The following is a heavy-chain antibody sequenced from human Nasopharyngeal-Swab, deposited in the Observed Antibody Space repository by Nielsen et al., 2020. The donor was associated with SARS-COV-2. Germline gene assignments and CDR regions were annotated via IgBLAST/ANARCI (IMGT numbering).Heavy chain of an antibody. D-gene: IGHD3-22*01. V-gene: IGHV3-23*01. CDR3: ARYDDYYDSSGYAY. Sequence: GESLKISCAASGFTFSMYAMTWVRQAPGKGPEWVSVISGSGGSTYYADSVKGRFTISRDNSKNTLYLQMNSLRAEDTAVYYCARYDDYYDSSGYAYWGQGTLVTVSS. CDR2: ISGSGGST. J-gene: IGHJ4*02. CDR1: GFTFSMYA.